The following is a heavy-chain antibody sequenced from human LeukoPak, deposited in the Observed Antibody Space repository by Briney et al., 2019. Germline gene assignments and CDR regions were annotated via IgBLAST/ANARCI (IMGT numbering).Heavy chain of an antibody. D-gene: IGHD1-26*01. J-gene: IGHJ5*02. CDR1: GFTFSGSA. V-gene: IGHV3-73*01. CDR2: IRSKANSYAT. CDR3: TRHRSGSSSTNWFDP. Sequence: GGSLRLSCAASGFTFSGSAMHWVRQASGKGLEWVGRIRSKANSYATAYAASVKGRFTISRDDSKNTAYLQMSSLKTEDTAVYYCTRHRSGSSSTNWFDPWGQGTLVTVSS.